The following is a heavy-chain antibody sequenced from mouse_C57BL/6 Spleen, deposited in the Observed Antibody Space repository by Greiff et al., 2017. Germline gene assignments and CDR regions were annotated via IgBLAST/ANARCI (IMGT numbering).Heavy chain of an antibody. CDR2: SRNKANDYTT. D-gene: IGHD1-1*01. Sequence: VQLKESGGGLVQSGRSLRLSCATSGFTFSDFYMEWVRQAPGKGLEWIAASRNKANDYTTEYSASVKGRFIVSRDTSQSILYLQMNALRAEDTAIYYCARDASYYGLDYWGQGTTLTVSS. V-gene: IGHV7-1*01. J-gene: IGHJ2*01. CDR1: GFTFSDFY. CDR3: ARDASYYGLDY.